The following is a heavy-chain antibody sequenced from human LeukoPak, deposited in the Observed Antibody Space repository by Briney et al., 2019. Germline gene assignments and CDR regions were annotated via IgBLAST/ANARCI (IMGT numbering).Heavy chain of an antibody. CDR3: ARAMDYYDSSGPSGAFDY. CDR1: GFSFSNYA. Sequence: PGGSLRLSCAASGFSFSNYAMTWVRQAPGKGLEWVSSISSSSSYIYYADSVKGRFTISRDNAKNSLYLQMNSLRAEDTAVCYCARAMDYYDSSGPSGAFDYWGQGTLVTVSS. V-gene: IGHV3-21*01. D-gene: IGHD3-22*01. J-gene: IGHJ4*02. CDR2: ISSSSSYI.